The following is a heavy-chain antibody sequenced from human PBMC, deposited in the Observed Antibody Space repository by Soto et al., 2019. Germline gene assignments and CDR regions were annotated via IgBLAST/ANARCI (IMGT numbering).Heavy chain of an antibody. Sequence: SLRLSCAASGFTFSSYGMHWVRQAPGKGLEWVAVISYDGSNKYYADSVKGRFTISRDNSKNTLYLQMNSLRAEDTAVYYCAKDIRWTTATLQNGMDVWGQGTTVTVSS. CDR2: ISYDGSNK. D-gene: IGHD4-4*01. V-gene: IGHV3-30*18. CDR3: AKDIRWTTATLQNGMDV. CDR1: GFTFSSYG. J-gene: IGHJ6*02.